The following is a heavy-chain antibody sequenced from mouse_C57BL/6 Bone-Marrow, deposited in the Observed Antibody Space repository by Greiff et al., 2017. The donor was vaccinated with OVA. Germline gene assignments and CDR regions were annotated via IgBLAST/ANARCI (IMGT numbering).Heavy chain of an antibody. J-gene: IGHJ3*01. CDR3: TTKDYAWFAY. Sequence: VQLKQSGAELVRPGASVKLSCTASGFNIKDDYMHWVKQRPEQGLEWIGWIDPENGDTEYASKFQGKATITADTSSNTAYLQLSRLTSEDTAVNYCTTKDYAWFAYWGQGTLVTVSA. CDR2: IDPENGDT. V-gene: IGHV14-4*01. CDR1: GFNIKDDY. D-gene: IGHD2-4*01.